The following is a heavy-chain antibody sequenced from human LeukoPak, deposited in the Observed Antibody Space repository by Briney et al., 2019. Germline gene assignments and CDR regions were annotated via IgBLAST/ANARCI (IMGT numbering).Heavy chain of an antibody. Sequence: PGGSLRLSCAASGFTFSSYSMSWVRQAPGKGLEWVSYISSSSSTIYYADSVKGRFTISRDNAKNSLYLQMNSLRAEDTAVYYCARDRYYGSGSYSDFDYWGQGTLVTVSS. CDR3: ARDRYYGSGSYSDFDY. J-gene: IGHJ4*02. D-gene: IGHD3-10*01. CDR2: ISSSSSTI. CDR1: GFTFSSYS. V-gene: IGHV3-48*04.